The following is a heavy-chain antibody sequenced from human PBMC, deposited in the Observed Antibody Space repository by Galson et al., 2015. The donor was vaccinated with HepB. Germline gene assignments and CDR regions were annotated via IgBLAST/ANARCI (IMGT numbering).Heavy chain of an antibody. V-gene: IGHV3-48*01. D-gene: IGHD3-22*01. CDR2: ISSSSSTI. Sequence: SLRLSCAASGFTFSSYSMNWVRQAPGKGLEWVSYISSSSSTIYYADSVKGRFTISRDNAKNSLYLQMNSLRAEDTAVYYCASSENPYDSSGFIDYWGQGTLVTVSS. CDR3: ASSENPYDSSGFIDY. CDR1: GFTFSSYS. J-gene: IGHJ4*02.